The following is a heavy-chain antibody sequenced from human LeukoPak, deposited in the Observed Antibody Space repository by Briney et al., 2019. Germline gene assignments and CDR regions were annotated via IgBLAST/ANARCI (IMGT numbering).Heavy chain of an antibody. CDR2: IYYSGSS. J-gene: IGHJ4*02. CDR1: GGSISSYY. CDR3: ARGETRNYFDY. Sequence: SETLSLTCTVSGGSISSYYWSWVRQPPGKGLKWIGYIYYSGSSNYNPSLKSRVTISVDTSKNQFSLKLSSVTAADTAVYYCARGETRNYFDYWGQGTLVTVS. V-gene: IGHV4-59*01.